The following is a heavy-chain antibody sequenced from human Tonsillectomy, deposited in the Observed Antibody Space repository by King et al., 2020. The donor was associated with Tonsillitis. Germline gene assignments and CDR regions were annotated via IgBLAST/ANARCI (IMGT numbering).Heavy chain of an antibody. Sequence: TLKESGPVLVKPTETLTLTCTVSGFSLSNARMGVSWIRQPPGQALEWLAHIFSNDEKSYSTSLKSRLTISKDTSKSQVVLTMTNMDPVDTATYYCARIDYGDYFDYWGQGTLVTVSS. CDR2: IFSNDEK. D-gene: IGHD4-17*01. CDR3: ARIDYGDYFDY. CDR1: GFSLSNARMG. J-gene: IGHJ4*02. V-gene: IGHV2-26*01.